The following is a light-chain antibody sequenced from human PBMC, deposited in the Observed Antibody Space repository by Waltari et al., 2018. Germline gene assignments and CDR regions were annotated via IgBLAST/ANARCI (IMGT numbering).Light chain of an antibody. CDR2: GAS. V-gene: IGKV3-20*01. J-gene: IGKJ1*01. CDR3: QHYVRLPAT. CDR1: QSVCTS. Sequence: EVVLTQSPGTLSLSPGERATHACRASQSVCTSLTWYQQKPGQAPRLLIYGASRRATGIQDRFSGSGSGTDFSLTISRLEPEDFAVYYCQHYVRLPATFGQGTKVEI.